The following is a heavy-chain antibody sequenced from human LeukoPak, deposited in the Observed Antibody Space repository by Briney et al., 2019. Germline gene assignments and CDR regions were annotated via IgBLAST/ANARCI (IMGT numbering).Heavy chain of an antibody. Sequence: ASVKVSCKASGYTFTSYGISWVPQAPGQGLEWMGWISAYNGNTNYAQKLQGRVTMTTDTSTSTAYMELRSLRSDDTAVYYCARATVTTKKVDYWGQGTLVTVSS. V-gene: IGHV1-18*01. CDR3: ARATVTTKKVDY. CDR1: GYTFTSYG. CDR2: ISAYNGNT. D-gene: IGHD4-17*01. J-gene: IGHJ4*02.